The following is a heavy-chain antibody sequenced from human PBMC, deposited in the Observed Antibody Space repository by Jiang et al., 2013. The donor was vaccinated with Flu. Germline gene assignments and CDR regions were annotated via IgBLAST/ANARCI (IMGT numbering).Heavy chain of an antibody. CDR1: GFTFSSYA. J-gene: IGHJ6*02. CDR2: ISGSGGST. V-gene: IGHV3-23*04. D-gene: IGHD2-21*02. Sequence: VQLVESGGGLVQPGGSLRLSCAASGFTFSSYAMSWVRQAPGKGLEWVSAISGSGGSTYYADSVKGRFTISRDNSKNTLYLQMNSLRAEDTAVYYCAKDGEVVTADPGYYYGMDVWAKGPRSPSP. CDR3: AKDGEVVTADPGYYYGMDV.